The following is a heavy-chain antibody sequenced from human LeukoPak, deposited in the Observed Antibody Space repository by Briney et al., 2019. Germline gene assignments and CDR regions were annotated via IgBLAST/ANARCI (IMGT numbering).Heavy chain of an antibody. D-gene: IGHD2-15*01. CDR3: ARCTGYCSGGSCRNWFDP. CDR1: GGSFSGYY. J-gene: IGHJ5*02. Sequence: PSETLSLTCAVYGGSFSGYYWSWIRQPPGKGLEWIGEINHSGSTNYNPSLKSRVTISVDTSKNQFSLKLSSVTAADTAVYYCARCTGYCSGGSCRNWFDPWGQGTLVTVSS. CDR2: INHSGST. V-gene: IGHV4-34*01.